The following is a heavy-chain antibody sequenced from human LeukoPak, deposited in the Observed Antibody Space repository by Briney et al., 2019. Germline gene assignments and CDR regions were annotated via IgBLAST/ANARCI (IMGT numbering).Heavy chain of an antibody. CDR1: GGSISNYY. J-gene: IGHJ4*02. CDR3: ARRIGGWELDY. Sequence: SETLSLTCTVSGGSISNYYWSWIRQPPGKGLEWIGYIHSSGSTNYNPSLKSRVTISVDTSKNQFSLNLSSVTAADTAVYYCARRIGGWELDYWGQGTLVTVSS. CDR2: IHSSGST. V-gene: IGHV4-4*08. D-gene: IGHD1-1*01.